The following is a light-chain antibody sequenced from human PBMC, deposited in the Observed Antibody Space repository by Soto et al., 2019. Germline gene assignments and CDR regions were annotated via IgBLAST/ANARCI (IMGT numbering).Light chain of an antibody. J-gene: IGKJ5*01. CDR1: QGIRND. CDR2: AAS. CDR3: QQYNGPVT. Sequence: DIQMTQSPSSLSASVGDTVTITCRASQGIRNDLGWYQQKPGKAPKSLIYAASSLQSGVPSRFSGSGSGTEFTLTITSLQPDDFATYYCQQYNGPVTFGHGTRLEIK. V-gene: IGKV1-17*01.